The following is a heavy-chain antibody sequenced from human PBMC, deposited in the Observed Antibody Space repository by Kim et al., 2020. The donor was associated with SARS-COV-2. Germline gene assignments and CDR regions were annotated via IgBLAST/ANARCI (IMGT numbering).Heavy chain of an antibody. Sequence: GGSLRLSCAASGFTFSTYGMSWVRQAPGKGLEWVALISYDGSTEYYADSVKGRFTISRDNSKNSLYLQMNSLRAEDTALFYCAKALLRGVNFYYYVMDV. V-gene: IGHV3-30*18. J-gene: IGHJ6*01. D-gene: IGHD3-10*01. CDR2: ISYDGSTE. CDR1: GFTFSTYG. CDR3: AKALLRGVNFYYYVMDV.